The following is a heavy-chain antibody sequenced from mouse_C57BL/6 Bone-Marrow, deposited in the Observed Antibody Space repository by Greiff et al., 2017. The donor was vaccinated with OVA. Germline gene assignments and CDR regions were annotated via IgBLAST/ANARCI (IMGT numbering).Heavy chain of an antibody. CDR2: IDPSDSYT. CDR3: ARGYYFDY. V-gene: IGHV1-69*01. J-gene: IGHJ2*01. CDR1: GYTFTSYW. Sequence: QVQLVESGAELVMPGASVKLSCKASGYTFTSYWMHWVKQRPGQGLEWIGEIDPSDSYTNYNQKFKGKSTLTVDKSSSTAYMQLSSLTSEDSAVYYCARGYYFDYWGQGTTLTVSS.